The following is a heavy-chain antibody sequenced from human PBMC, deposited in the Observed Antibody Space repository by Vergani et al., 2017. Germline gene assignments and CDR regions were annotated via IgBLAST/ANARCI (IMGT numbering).Heavy chain of an antibody. CDR3: AKVAGSGWDNGDY. J-gene: IGHJ4*02. CDR2: ISGSGGSS. Sequence: EVQLLESGGGLVQPGGSLRLSCAASGFTFSSYAMSWVRQAPGKGLEWVSAISGSGGSSYYADSVKGRFTVSRDNPKNTLYLQMNSLRAEDTAVYYCAKVAGSGWDNGDYWGQGTLVTVSS. CDR1: GFTFSSYA. D-gene: IGHD6-19*01. V-gene: IGHV3-23*01.